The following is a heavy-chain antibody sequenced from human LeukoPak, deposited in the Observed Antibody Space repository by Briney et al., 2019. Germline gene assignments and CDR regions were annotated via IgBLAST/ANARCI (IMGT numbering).Heavy chain of an antibody. CDR2: IDHSGSI. CDR1: GYSISSGNY. J-gene: IGHJ5*02. V-gene: IGHV4-38-2*02. Sequence: PSETLSLTCTVSGYSISSGNYWGWMRQPPGKGLEWMGSIDHSGSIYYNPSLKSRVTISVDTSKNQFSLKVSSVTAADTAVYYCARLVGYCSSTSCRNWFDPWGQGTLVTVSS. D-gene: IGHD2-2*01. CDR3: ARLVGYCSSTSCRNWFDP.